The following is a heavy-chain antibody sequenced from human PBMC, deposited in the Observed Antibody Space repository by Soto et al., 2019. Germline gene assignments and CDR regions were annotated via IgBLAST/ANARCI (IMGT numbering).Heavy chain of an antibody. J-gene: IGHJ5*02. D-gene: IGHD6-13*01. Sequence: QVQLVQSGAEVKKPGASVKVSCKASGYTFTSYTMYWVRQAPGQRLEWIGWIHTGNGATKYSQKFQGRVTITRDTSASTADMELISLTYEDTAVYYCTRAQGIGAAAFDYFDPWGQGTLVTVSS. CDR1: GYTFTSYT. V-gene: IGHV1-3*04. CDR2: IHTGNGAT. CDR3: TRAQGIGAAAFDYFDP.